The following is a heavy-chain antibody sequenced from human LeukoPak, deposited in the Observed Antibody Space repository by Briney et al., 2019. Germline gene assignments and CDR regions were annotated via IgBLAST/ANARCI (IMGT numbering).Heavy chain of an antibody. D-gene: IGHD1-26*01. CDR1: GASNRNSSYY. CDR2: IYYSGST. J-gene: IGHJ5*02. V-gene: IGHV4-39*01. CDR3: ARRGGSYLVGSVVDWFDP. Sequence: SEPLSLSCTVSGASNRNSSYYWGWIPQPPREWLGGIGSIYYSGSTYYNPSLKSRVTISVDTSKNQFSLKLSSVTVADTAVYYCARRGGSYLVGSVVDWFDPWGQGTLVTVSS.